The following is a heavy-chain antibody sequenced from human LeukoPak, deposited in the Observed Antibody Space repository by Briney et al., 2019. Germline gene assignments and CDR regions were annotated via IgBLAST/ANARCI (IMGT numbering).Heavy chain of an antibody. J-gene: IGHJ6*03. CDR2: ISSSSSYI. Sequence: PGGSLRLSCAASGFTFSSYSMNWVGQAPGKGLEWVSSISSSSSYIYYADSVKGRFTISRDNAKNSLYLQMNSLRAEDTAVYYCARELMDIVVVPAALPAYYYYMDVWGKGTTVTVSS. CDR3: ARELMDIVVVPAALPAYYYYMDV. CDR1: GFTFSSYS. D-gene: IGHD2-2*02. V-gene: IGHV3-21*01.